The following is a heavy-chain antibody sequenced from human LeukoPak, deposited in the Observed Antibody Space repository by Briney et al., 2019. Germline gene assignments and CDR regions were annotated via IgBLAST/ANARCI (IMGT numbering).Heavy chain of an antibody. CDR1: GFTFSDYY. Sequence: GGSLRLSCAASGFTFSDYYMSWIRQAPGKGPEWVSYISSSGSTIYYADSVKGRFTISRDNSKNTLYLQMNSLRAEDTAVYYCAKDAQYYYGSGDYWGQGTLVTVSS. J-gene: IGHJ4*02. V-gene: IGHV3-11*01. CDR3: AKDAQYYYGSGDY. D-gene: IGHD3-10*01. CDR2: ISSSGSTI.